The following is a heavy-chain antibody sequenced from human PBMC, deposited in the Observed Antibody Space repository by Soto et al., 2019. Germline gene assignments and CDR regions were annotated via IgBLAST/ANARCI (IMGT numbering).Heavy chain of an antibody. D-gene: IGHD2-15*01. CDR2: AYYRSRWRY. V-gene: IGHV6-1*01. J-gene: IGHJ4*02. Sequence: SQTPSLTCAICGDSVSNNGATWNWIRQSPSRGLEWLGRAYYRSRWRYDYAPSVRGRITINPDTSKNQFSLQLNSVTPEDTAVYYCARDPPDFNSGFDYWGQGTPVTVSS. CDR3: ARDPPDFNSGFDY. CDR1: GDSVSNNGAT.